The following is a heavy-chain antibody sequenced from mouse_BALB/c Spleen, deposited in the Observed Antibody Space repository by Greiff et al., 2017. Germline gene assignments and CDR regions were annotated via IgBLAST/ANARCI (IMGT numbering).Heavy chain of an antibody. Sequence: LEESGAELVKPGASVKLSCKTSGYTFTSYWIQWVKQRPGQGLGWIGEIFPGTGTTYYNEKFKGKATLTIDTSSSTAYMQLSSLTSEDSAVYFCARRDYGSSWYFDVWGAGTTVTVSS. V-gene: IGHV1S132*01. CDR3: ARRDYGSSWYFDV. J-gene: IGHJ1*01. CDR2: IFPGTGTT. CDR1: GYTFTSYW. D-gene: IGHD1-1*01.